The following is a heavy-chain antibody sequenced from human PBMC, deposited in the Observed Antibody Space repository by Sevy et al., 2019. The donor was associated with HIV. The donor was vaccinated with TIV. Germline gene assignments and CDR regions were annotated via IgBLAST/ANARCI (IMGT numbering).Heavy chain of an antibody. CDR1: GFTVSSNY. CDR2: IYSGGST. D-gene: IGHD4-17*01. J-gene: IGHJ4*02. CDR3: ASRDYGGNSGVFDY. V-gene: IGHV3-53*01. Sequence: GGSPRLSCAASGFTVSSNYMSWVRQAPGKGLEWVSVIYSGGSTYYADSVKGRFTISRDNSKNTLYLQMNSLRAEDTAVYYCASRDYGGNSGVFDYWGQGTLVTVSS.